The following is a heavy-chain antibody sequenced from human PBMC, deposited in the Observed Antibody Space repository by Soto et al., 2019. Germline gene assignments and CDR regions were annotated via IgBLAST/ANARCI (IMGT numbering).Heavy chain of an antibody. Sequence: ASVKVSCKVSGYTLTELSMHWVRQAPGKGLEWMGGFDPEDGETIYAQKFQGRVTMTEDTSTDKAYMELSSLRSEDTAVYYCATDAPKAQRYCTNGVCFPWAFDIWGQGTMVTVSS. CDR2: FDPEDGET. CDR1: GYTLTELS. D-gene: IGHD2-8*01. J-gene: IGHJ3*02. CDR3: ATDAPKAQRYCTNGVCFPWAFDI. V-gene: IGHV1-24*01.